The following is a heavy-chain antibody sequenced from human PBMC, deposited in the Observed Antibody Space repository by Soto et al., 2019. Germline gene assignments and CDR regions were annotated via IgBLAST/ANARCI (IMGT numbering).Heavy chain of an antibody. Sequence: QVQLQQWGAGLLKPSETLSLTCAVYGGSFSDHYWSWIRQPPGKGLEWIGEVNHRGNTNYNPSLKSRVTISVDTSKNQFSLKLSSVTAADTAVYYCARDGYGYDYVWGSYGRSNWFDPWGQGTLVTVSS. V-gene: IGHV4-34*02. CDR2: VNHRGNT. CDR3: ARDGYGYDYVWGSYGRSNWFDP. D-gene: IGHD3-16*01. J-gene: IGHJ5*02. CDR1: GGSFSDHY.